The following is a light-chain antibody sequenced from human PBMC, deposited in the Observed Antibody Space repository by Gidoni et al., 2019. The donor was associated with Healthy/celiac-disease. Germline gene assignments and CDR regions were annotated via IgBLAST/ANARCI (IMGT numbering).Light chain of an antibody. V-gene: IGKV2-28*01. CDR1: QSLLHSNRYNY. CDR3: LQAQQTPWT. J-gene: IGKJ1*01. Sequence: DIVMTPSPFPLAVTPGEPASISCRSSQSLLHSNRYNYLDWYLQKPRQPPQLLIYLGSNPVYGGTDRLSGSRGGGDVTLNTIRMEAEDVGVYYCLQAQQTPWTFGQGTKVEIK. CDR2: LGS.